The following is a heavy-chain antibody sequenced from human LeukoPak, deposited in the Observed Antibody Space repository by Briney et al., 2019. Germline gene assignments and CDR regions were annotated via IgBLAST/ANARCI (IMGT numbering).Heavy chain of an antibody. CDR3: ARRRGYSYAKLLYWFDP. J-gene: IGHJ5*02. D-gene: IGHD5-18*01. CDR2: INHSGST. V-gene: IGHV4-34*01. CDR1: GGSFSGYY. Sequence: SETLSLTCAVYGGSFSGYYWSWIRQPPGKGLEWTGEINHSGSTNYNPSLKSRVTISVDTSKNQFSLKLSSVTAADTAVYYCARRRGYSYAKLLYWFDPWGQGTLVTVSS.